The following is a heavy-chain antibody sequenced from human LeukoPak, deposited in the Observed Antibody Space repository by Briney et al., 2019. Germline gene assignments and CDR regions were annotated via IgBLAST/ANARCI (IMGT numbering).Heavy chain of an antibody. CDR3: AKSSAVAGHFDY. CDR2: ISTSSSYI. Sequence: GGSLRLSCAASGFTFSSYSMNWVRQAPGKGLEWVSSISTSSSYIYYADSVKGRFTVSRDNAKKSLYLEMNSLRAEDTALYYCAKSSAVAGHFDYWGQGTLVTVSS. CDR1: GFTFSSYS. D-gene: IGHD6-19*01. V-gene: IGHV3-21*04. J-gene: IGHJ4*02.